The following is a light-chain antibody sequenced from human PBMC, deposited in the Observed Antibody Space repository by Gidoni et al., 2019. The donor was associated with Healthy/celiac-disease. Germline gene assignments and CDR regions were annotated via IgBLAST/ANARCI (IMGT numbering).Light chain of an antibody. J-gene: IGKJ2*01. CDR2: WAS. CDR1: QSVLYSSNNKNY. Sequence: DIVMTQSPDSLAVSLGESATINCKSSQSVLYSSNNKNYLAWYQQKPVQPPKLLIYWASTRESGVPDRFSGSGAGTDFTLTISSLQAEDVAVYYCQKYYSTPYTFXXXTKLEIK. CDR3: QKYYSTPYT. V-gene: IGKV4-1*01.